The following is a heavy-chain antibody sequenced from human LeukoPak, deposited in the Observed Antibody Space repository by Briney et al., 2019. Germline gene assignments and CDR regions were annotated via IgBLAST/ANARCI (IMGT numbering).Heavy chain of an antibody. CDR1: GFTFSDYA. D-gene: IGHD4-17*01. CDR2: ASHDEVGK. J-gene: IGHJ4*02. Sequence: GRSLRLSCVGSGFTFSDYAIHWVRQAPGRGLEWVAVASHDEVGKQFADSVKGRFTLSRDNSRDSLHLQMNRLRDEDTGVYYCAKDRGYGEHEPFESWGQGSLVIVSS. CDR3: AKDRGYGEHEPFES. V-gene: IGHV3-30*18.